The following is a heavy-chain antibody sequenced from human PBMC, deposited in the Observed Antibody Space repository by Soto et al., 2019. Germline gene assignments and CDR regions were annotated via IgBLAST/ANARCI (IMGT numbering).Heavy chain of an antibody. J-gene: IGHJ3*02. CDR3: VGGAHEGGHDGFDI. V-gene: IGHV1-3*01. D-gene: IGHD3-16*01. CDR1: GYTFTTYS. CDR2: INAGNGHT. Sequence: QVQLVQSGAEVKKPGASVKVSCKASGYTFTTYSMHWVRQAPGQRLEWMGWINAGNGHTKYSQNFPGRVTITRDTSASTDYVDLSSIKSGDTAVYYCVGGAHEGGHDGFDIWGQRTLVTVSS.